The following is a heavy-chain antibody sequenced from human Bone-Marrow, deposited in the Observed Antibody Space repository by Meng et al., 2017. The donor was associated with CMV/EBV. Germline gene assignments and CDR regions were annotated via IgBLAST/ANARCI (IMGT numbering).Heavy chain of an antibody. CDR1: GFTFSSYE. J-gene: IGHJ6*02. V-gene: IGHV3-69-1*02. CDR3: ARDSLETTLIVVVAARYYYYGMDV. CDR2: ISSSSTI. D-gene: IGHD2-15*01. Sequence: GGSLRRSCAASGFTFSSYEMNWVRQAPGKGLEWVSSISSSSTIYYADSVKGRFTISRDNAKNSLYLQMNSLRGEDTAVYYCARDSLETTLIVVVAARYYYYGMDVWGQGTTVTVSS.